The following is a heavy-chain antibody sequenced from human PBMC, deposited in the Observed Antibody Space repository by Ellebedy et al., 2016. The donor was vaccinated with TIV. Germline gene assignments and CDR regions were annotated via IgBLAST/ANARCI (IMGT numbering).Heavy chain of an antibody. CDR3: ARPSPFYEPYSAFDY. CDR2: MNPNSGNT. Sequence: ASVKVSCXISGYTFTSFDINWVRQATGQGLEWLGWMNPNSGNTGYAQKFQGRVTMTRDTSIRTAYMELSNLRSEGTAVYYCARPSPFYEPYSAFDYWGQGTLVTVSS. V-gene: IGHV1-8*01. D-gene: IGHD3-16*01. CDR1: GYTFTSFD. J-gene: IGHJ4*02.